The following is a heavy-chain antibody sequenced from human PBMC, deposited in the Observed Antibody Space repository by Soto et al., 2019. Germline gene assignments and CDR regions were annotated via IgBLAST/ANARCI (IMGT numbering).Heavy chain of an antibody. J-gene: IGHJ3*02. CDR3: TTSPVLSAFDI. V-gene: IGHV3-15*07. CDR2: VKSKTDGERI. D-gene: IGHD2-15*01. Sequence: EVQLVESGGGLVKPGGSLRLSCAASGFTFNKAWMHWVRQAPGKGLEWVGRVKSKTDGERIDYTAPVKGRFTSSRDDSKNMLYLQMNSRKTEDTAVYYCTTSPVLSAFDIWGQGTMVTVSS. CDR1: GFTFNKAW.